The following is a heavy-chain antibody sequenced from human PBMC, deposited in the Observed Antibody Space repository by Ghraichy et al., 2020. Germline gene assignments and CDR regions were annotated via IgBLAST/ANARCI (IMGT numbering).Heavy chain of an antibody. J-gene: IGHJ4*02. V-gene: IGHV4-39*07. CDR3: ARYYDISPFIFDY. CDR2: IYYSGST. CDR1: GGSISSSSYY. Sequence: SETLSLTCTVSGGSISSSSYYWVLIRQPPGKGLEWIGSIYYSGSTYYNPSLKSRVTISVDTSKNQFSLKLSSVTAADTAVYYCARYYDISPFIFDYWGQGTLVTVSS. D-gene: IGHD3-22*01.